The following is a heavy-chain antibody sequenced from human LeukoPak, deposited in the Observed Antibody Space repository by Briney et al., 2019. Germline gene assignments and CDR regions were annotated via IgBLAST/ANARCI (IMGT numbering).Heavy chain of an antibody. CDR1: GFTFGDYA. CDR2: IRSKAYGGTT. J-gene: IGHJ4*02. Sequence: GGSLRLPCTTSGFTFGDYAMSWVRQAPGKGLEWVGFIRSKAYGGTTEYAASVKGRFTISRDDSKSIAYLQMNSLKTEDTAAYSCQTYYYDTSGYYYIDQWGQGTLVTVSS. V-gene: IGHV3-49*04. D-gene: IGHD3-22*01. CDR3: QTYYYDTSGYYYIDQ.